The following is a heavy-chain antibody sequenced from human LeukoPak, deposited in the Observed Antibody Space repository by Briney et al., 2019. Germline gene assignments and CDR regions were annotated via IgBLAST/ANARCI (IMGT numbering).Heavy chain of an antibody. CDR2: IYYSGST. D-gene: IGHD3-9*01. V-gene: IGHV4-59*01. J-gene: IGHJ3*02. CDR3: ARDSRWGWLTEDDAFDI. CDR1: GGSISSYY. Sequence: PSETLSLTCTVSGGSISSYYWSWIRQPPGKGLEWIGYIYYSGSTNYNPSLKSRVTISVDTSKNQFSLKLSSVTAADTAVYFCARDSRWGWLTEDDAFDIWGQGTMVTVSS.